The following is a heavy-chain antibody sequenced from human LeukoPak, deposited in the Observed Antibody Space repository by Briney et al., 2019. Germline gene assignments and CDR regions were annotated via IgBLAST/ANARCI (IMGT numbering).Heavy chain of an antibody. CDR3: ARSSEWDTTRNNWFDP. D-gene: IGHD5-18*01. CDR1: GYTFTSYD. V-gene: IGHV1-2*02. Sequence: ASVKVSCKASGYTFTSYDINWVRQAPGQGLEWMGWINPNSGGTNYAQKFQGRVTMTRDTSISTAYMELRSLRYDDTAVYYCARSSEWDTTRNNWFDPWGQGTLVTVSS. CDR2: INPNSGGT. J-gene: IGHJ5*02.